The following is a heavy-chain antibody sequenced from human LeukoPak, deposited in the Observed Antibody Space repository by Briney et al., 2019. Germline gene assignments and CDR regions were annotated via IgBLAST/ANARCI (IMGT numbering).Heavy chain of an antibody. CDR3: AKGGFTTYYPIFDY. D-gene: IGHD2/OR15-2a*01. CDR1: GFTFSSYG. V-gene: IGHV3-30*02. CDR2: IRYDGGNT. J-gene: IGHJ4*02. Sequence: QTGGSLRLSCAASGFTFSSYGMHWVRQAPGKGLEWVAFIRYDGGNTHYADSVKGRFTISRDNSKNMLFLQMNTLRAEDTAVYYCAKGGFTTYYPIFDYWGQGTLVTVSS.